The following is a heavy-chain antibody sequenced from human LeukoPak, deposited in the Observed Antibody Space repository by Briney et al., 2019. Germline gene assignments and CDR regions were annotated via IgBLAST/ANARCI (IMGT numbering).Heavy chain of an antibody. V-gene: IGHV3-33*01. CDR1: GFTFSSYG. D-gene: IGHD3-22*01. CDR2: IWYDGSNK. Sequence: GGSLRLSCAASGFTFSSYGMHWVRQAPGKGLEWVAVIWYDGSNKYYADSVKGRFTISRDNSKNTLYLQMNNLRAEDTAVYYCARDPPYYYDSSGTLDYWGQGTLVTVSS. CDR3: ARDPPYYYDSSGTLDY. J-gene: IGHJ4*02.